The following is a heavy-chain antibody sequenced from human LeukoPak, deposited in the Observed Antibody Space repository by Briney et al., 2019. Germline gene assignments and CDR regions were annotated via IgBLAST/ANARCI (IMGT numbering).Heavy chain of an antibody. CDR3: AKDRVYNPVAGMGSHLDY. V-gene: IGHV3-23*01. CDR1: GFTFSSYA. Sequence: GGSLRLSCAASGFTFSSYAMSWVRQAPGKGLEWVSAISGSGGSTYYADSVKGRFTISRDNSKNTLYLQMNSLRAEDTAVYYCAKDRVYNPVAGMGSHLDYWGQGTLVTVS. D-gene: IGHD6-19*01. CDR2: ISGSGGST. J-gene: IGHJ4*02.